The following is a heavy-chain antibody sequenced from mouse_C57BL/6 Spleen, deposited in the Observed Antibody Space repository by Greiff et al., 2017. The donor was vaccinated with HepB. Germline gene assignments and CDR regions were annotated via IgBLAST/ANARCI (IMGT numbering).Heavy chain of an antibody. CDR2: IDPSDSYT. CDR3: ARTDSNYDYYAMDY. J-gene: IGHJ4*01. V-gene: IGHV1-69*01. D-gene: IGHD2-5*01. Sequence: QVQLQQPGAELVMPGASVKLSCKASSYTFTSYWMHWVKQRPGQGLEWIGEIDPSDSYTNYNQKFKGKSTLTVDKSSSTAYMQLSSLTSEDSAVYYCARTDSNYDYYAMDYWGQGTSVTVSS. CDR1: SYTFTSYW.